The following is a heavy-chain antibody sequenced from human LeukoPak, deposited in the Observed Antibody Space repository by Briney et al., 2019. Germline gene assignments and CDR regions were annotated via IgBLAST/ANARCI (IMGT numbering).Heavy chain of an antibody. CDR3: ARGRGYSYGYSYYYYGMDV. Sequence: SETLSLTCAVYGGSFSGYYWSWIRQPPGKGLEWIGEINHSGSTNYNPSLKSRVTISVDTSKNQFSLKLSSVTAADTAVYYRARGRGYSYGYSYYYYGMDVWGQGTTVTVSS. J-gene: IGHJ6*02. D-gene: IGHD5-18*01. CDR1: GGSFSGYY. V-gene: IGHV4-34*01. CDR2: INHSGST.